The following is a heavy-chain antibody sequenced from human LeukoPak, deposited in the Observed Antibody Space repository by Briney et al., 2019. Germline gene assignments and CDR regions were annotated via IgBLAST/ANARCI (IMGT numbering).Heavy chain of an antibody. J-gene: IGHJ4*02. D-gene: IGHD5-12*01. CDR2: ISSNGGST. V-gene: IGHV3-64D*06. CDR3: VTRTGYSGYDFSDY. CDR1: GFTFSSYA. Sequence: GGSLRLSCSASGFTFSSYAMHWVRQAPGKGLEYVSAISSNGGSTYYADSVKGRFAVSRDNSKNTLYLQMSSLRAEDTAVYYCVTRTGYSGYDFSDYWGQGTLVTVSS.